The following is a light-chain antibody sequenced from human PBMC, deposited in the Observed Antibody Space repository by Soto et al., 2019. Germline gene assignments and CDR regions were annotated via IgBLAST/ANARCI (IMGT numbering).Light chain of an antibody. J-gene: IGKJ2*01. V-gene: IGKV1-8*01. CDR2: AAS. CDR3: QQYYSYLPT. CDR1: QGISSY. Sequence: MSQSPSSFSASTGDRVTITCRASQGISSYLAWYQQKPGKAPKLLIYAASTLQSGVPSRFSGSGSGTDFTLTISFLQSEDFATYYCQQYYSYLPTFG.